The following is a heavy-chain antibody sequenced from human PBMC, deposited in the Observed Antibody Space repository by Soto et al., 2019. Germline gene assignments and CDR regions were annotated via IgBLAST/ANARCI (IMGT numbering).Heavy chain of an antibody. CDR3: TRWNGYDDY. V-gene: IGHV3-23*01. D-gene: IGHD5-12*01. J-gene: IGHJ4*02. Sequence: EVQLLEAGGGLVQPGGSLRLSCAVSGFRYSTYGVTWVRQAPGKGLEWVSGVSGGSGTTHYKDSVRGRFTVTGDNSKNTVYLEMNSLRLEDTAVYSCTRWNGYDDYWGQGTLVTVSS. CDR1: GFRYSTYG. CDR2: VSGGSGTT.